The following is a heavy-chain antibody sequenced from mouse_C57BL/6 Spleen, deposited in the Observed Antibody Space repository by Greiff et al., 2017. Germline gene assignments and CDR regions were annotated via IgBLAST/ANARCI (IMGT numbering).Heavy chain of an antibody. J-gene: IGHJ2*01. CDR1: GYTFTDYE. CDR2: IDPETGGT. CDR3: TRRGGYGGSNYFDY. D-gene: IGHD1-1*01. V-gene: IGHV1-15*01. Sequence: QVQLQQSGAELVRPGASVTLSCKASGYTFTDYEMHWVKQTPVHGLEWIGAIDPETGGTAYNQKFKGKAILTADKSSSTAYMELRSLTYEDSAVYYCTRRGGYGGSNYFDYWGQGTTLTVSS.